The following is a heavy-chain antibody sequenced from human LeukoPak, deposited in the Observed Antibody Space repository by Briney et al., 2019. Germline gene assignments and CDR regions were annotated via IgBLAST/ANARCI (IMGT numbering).Heavy chain of an antibody. CDR3: ARLEPYYDFWSGFPQVANWFDP. V-gene: IGHV4-34*01. D-gene: IGHD3-3*01. CDR2: INHSGST. J-gene: IGHJ5*02. CDR1: GGSISSYY. Sequence: PSETLSLTCTVSGGSISSYYWSWIRQPPGKGLEWIGEINHSGSTNYNPSLKSRVTISVGTSKNQFSLKLSSVTAADTAVYYCARLEPYYDFWSGFPQVANWFDPWGQGTLVTVSS.